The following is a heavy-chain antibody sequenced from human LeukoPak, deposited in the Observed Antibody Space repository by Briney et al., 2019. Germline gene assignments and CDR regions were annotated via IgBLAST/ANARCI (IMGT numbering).Heavy chain of an antibody. CDR1: GDSVSSNNAA. D-gene: IGHD4-23*01. J-gene: IGHJ4*02. CDR3: ARTYGGNCDY. V-gene: IGHV6-1*01. Sequence: SQTLSRTCAISGDSVSSNNAAWNWIRQSPSRGFEWLGRTYFRSKWYNDYAASVKSRITVNPDTSKNHFSLQLSSVTPEDTAVYYCARTYGGNCDYWGQGTLVTVSS. CDR2: TYFRSKWYN.